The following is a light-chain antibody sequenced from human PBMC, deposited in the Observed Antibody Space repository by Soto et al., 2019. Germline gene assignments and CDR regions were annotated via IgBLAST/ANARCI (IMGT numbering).Light chain of an antibody. J-gene: IGKJ1*01. Sequence: AIRMTQSPSSFSASIGDRVTITCRASQDIRRYVAWYQQKPGKAPTLLIYAASTLQSGVPSRFSGSGSETDFTLTITGLQSEDFAIYYCQQYYNYPHTFGQGTKVEIK. V-gene: IGKV1-8*01. CDR1: QDIRRY. CDR2: AAS. CDR3: QQYYNYPHT.